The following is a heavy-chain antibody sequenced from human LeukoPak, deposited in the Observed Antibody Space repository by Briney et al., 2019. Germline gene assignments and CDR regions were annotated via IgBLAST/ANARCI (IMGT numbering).Heavy chain of an antibody. CDR2: VSAYNGNT. CDR3: ARVRWELLGGINYYYYGMDV. J-gene: IGHJ6*02. CDR1: GYTFTNYG. V-gene: IGHV1-18*01. D-gene: IGHD1-26*01. Sequence: ASVKVSCKASGYTFTNYGFSWVRQAPGQGLEWLGWVSAYNGNTAQKLQGRVTMTTDTSTSTAYMELRSLRSDDTAVYYCARVRWELLGGINYYYYGMDVWGQGTTVTISS.